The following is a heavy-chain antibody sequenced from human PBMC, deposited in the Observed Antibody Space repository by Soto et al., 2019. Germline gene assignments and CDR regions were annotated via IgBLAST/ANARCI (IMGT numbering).Heavy chain of an antibody. D-gene: IGHD2-2*02. V-gene: IGHV1-69*01. CDR3: ARDRGCSSTSCYNYYYYGMDV. J-gene: IGHJ6*02. CDR1: GGTFSSYA. Sequence: QVQLVQSGAEVKKPGSSVKVSCKASGGTFSSYAISWVRQAPGQGLEWMGGIIPIFGTANYAQKVQGRVTITADESTSTAYMELSSLRSEDTAVYYCARDRGCSSTSCYNYYYYGMDVWGQGTTVTVSS. CDR2: IIPIFGTA.